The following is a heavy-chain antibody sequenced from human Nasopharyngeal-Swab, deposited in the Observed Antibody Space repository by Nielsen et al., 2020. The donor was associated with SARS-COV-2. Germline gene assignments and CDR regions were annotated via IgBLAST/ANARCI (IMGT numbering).Heavy chain of an antibody. CDR3: AGHPADFDY. Sequence: SETLSLTCTVSGGSISSGDYHWSWIRQPPGKGLEWIGEMKPSGRTNYNPSLKSRVAISIDTSKNQFFLNLRSVTAADTAVFYCAGHPADFDYWGQGTLVTVSS. CDR2: MKPSGRT. J-gene: IGHJ4*02. CDR1: GGSISSGDYH. V-gene: IGHV4-39*07.